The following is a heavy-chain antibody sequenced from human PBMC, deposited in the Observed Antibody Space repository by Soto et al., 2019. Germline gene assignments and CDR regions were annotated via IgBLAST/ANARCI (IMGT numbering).Heavy chain of an antibody. D-gene: IGHD6-13*01. J-gene: IGHJ5*02. CDR2: INYSGST. Sequence: ETLSLTCTVSGCSISSYYWSWIRQPPGKGLEWIRYINYSGSTNYNPSLKSRVTISVDTFKNQFSLKLSSVIAADTAVYYCAAAAGTGWFDPWGQGTLVTVSS. CDR1: GCSISSYY. V-gene: IGHV4-59*08. CDR3: AAAAGTGWFDP.